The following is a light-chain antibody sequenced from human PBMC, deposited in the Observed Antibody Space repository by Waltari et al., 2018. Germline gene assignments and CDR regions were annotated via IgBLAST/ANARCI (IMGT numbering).Light chain of an antibody. J-gene: IGLJ2*01. CDR2: EVS. V-gene: IGLV2-8*01. Sequence: QSALTQPPPASGSPGQSVTIPCTGPSSDVGGYTYVPWYQQHPGKAPKLMIYEVSKRPSGVPDRFSGSKSGNTASLTVSGLQAEDEADYYCSSYAGSNNLVFGGGTKLTVL. CDR3: SSYAGSNNLV. CDR1: SSDVGGYTY.